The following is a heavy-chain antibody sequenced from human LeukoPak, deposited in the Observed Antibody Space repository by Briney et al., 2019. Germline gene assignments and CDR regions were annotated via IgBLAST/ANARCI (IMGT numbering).Heavy chain of an antibody. CDR1: GGSFSGYY. D-gene: IGHD6-19*01. CDR3: ARQKWYSSGWYPFDY. J-gene: IGHJ4*02. Sequence: PSETLSLTCAVYGGSFSGYYWSWIRQPPGKGLEWSGEINHSGSTNYNPSLKSRVTISVDTSKNQFSLKLSSVTAADTAVYYCARQKWYSSGWYPFDYWGQGTLVTVSS. V-gene: IGHV4-34*01. CDR2: INHSGST.